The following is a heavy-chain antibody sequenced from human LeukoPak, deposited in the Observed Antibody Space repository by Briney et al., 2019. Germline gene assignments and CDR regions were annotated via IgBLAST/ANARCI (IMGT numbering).Heavy chain of an antibody. CDR3: ARDRYGDGFAHFDY. CDR1: GYTFTSYS. D-gene: IGHD5-24*01. V-gene: IGHV1-2*02. CDR2: ITPSGGT. Sequence: ASVKVSCKASGYTFTSYSISWVRQAPGQGLEWMGWITPSGGTNYPQKFQGRVAITRDTSITTAYMDLSRLTSDDTAVYYCARDRYGDGFAHFDYWGQGALVTVSS. J-gene: IGHJ4*02.